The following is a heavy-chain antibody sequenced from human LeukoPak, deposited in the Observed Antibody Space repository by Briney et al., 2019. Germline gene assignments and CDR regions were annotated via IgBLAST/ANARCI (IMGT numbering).Heavy chain of an antibody. J-gene: IGHJ4*02. V-gene: IGHV3-23*01. CDR2: IIGSGSST. CDR1: GFTFSSYA. CDR3: AKDRAQQLVLDF. D-gene: IGHD6-13*01. Sequence: GRSLRLSCAASGFTFSSYAMSWVRQPPGKGLEWVSAIIGSGSSTYYADSVKGRFTISRDNSKNTLFLQMNSLRAEDTAVYYCAKDRAQQLVLDFWGQGTLVTVSS.